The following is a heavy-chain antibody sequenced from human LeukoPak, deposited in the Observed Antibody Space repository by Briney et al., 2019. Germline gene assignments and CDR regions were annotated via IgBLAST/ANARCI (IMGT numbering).Heavy chain of an antibody. CDR3: ARTADIVVVPAAKERWFDP. CDR2: INHSGST. J-gene: IGHJ5*02. D-gene: IGHD2-2*01. Sequence: SETLSLTCAVYGGSFSGYYWSWIRQPPGKGLEWIGEINHSGSTNYNPSLKSRVTISVDTSKNQFSLKLSSVTAADTAVYYCARTADIVVVPAAKERWFDPWGQGTLVTVSS. V-gene: IGHV4-34*01. CDR1: GGSFSGYY.